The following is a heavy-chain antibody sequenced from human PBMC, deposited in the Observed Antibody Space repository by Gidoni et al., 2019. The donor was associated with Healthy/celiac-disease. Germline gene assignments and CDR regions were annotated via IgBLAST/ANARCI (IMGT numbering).Heavy chain of an antibody. D-gene: IGHD3-10*01. CDR1: GFTFSNYA. V-gene: IGHV3-23*01. CDR3: AKGWPRGDVDY. CDR2: ISGSGDNT. Sequence: EVQLLESGGGLVQPGGSLRLSCAASGFTFSNYAMSWVRQAPGKGLEWVSVISGSGDNTHYADSGKGRFTSSRENSKNRLYLQMNSLRAEDTAVYYCAKGWPRGDVDYWGQGTLVIVSP. J-gene: IGHJ4*02.